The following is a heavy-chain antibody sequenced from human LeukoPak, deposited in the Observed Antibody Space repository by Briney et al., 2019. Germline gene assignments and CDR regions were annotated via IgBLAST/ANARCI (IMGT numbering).Heavy chain of an antibody. J-gene: IGHJ4*02. V-gene: IGHV3-23*01. D-gene: IGHD3-3*01. Sequence: GGSLRLSCAASGFSFSVYAMSWVRQAPGKGLEWVSSISGSGGRTYYTNSVKGRFTIPRENFKNTAYLEMNNLGAEETALYYCAKGGQDFDFWRFDYWGQGTLVIVSS. CDR3: AKGGQDFDFWRFDY. CDR1: GFSFSVYA. CDR2: ISGSGGRT.